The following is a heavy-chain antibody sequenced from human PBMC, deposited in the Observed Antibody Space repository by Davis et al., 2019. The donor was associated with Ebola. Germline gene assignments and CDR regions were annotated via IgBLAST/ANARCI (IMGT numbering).Heavy chain of an antibody. CDR2: ISSDSDYI. CDR3: ARDRPLDFFFGDYYGMDV. V-gene: IGHV3-21*01. Sequence: GESLKISCAASGFTFSSYWMHWVRQAPGKGLEWVSSISSDSDYIYYADSAKGRFTISRDNAKNSLYLQMNSLRAEDTAVYYCARDRPLDFFFGDYYGMDVWGQGTTVTVSS. D-gene: IGHD3-16*01. CDR1: GFTFSSYW. J-gene: IGHJ6*02.